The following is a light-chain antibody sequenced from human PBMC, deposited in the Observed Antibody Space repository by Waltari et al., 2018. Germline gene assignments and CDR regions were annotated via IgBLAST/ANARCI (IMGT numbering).Light chain of an antibody. J-gene: IGKJ1*01. CDR3: QQYYTIPWT. V-gene: IGKV3-15*01. Sequence: EIVMTQSPATLSVSPGERATLSCRASQSVNSNLAWYQQKPGQAPRLLIHGASTRATGFPARFSGSGSGTEFTLTISSLQSEDFAVYYCQQYYTIPWTFGHGTKVEVK. CDR2: GAS. CDR1: QSVNSN.